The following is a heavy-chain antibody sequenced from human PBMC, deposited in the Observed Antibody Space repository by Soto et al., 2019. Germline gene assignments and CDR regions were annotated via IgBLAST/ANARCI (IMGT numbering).Heavy chain of an antibody. Sequence: QVQLQESGPGLVKPSQTLSLTCTVSGGSISSGGYYWSWIRQHPGKGLEWIGYIYYSGSTYYNPSLKSRVTISVDTSKNQLSLKLSSVTAADTAVYYCARVLGDSSGYYYVGPDYWGQGTLVTVSS. CDR2: IYYSGST. CDR1: GGSISSGGYY. CDR3: ARVLGDSSGYYYVGPDY. V-gene: IGHV4-31*03. D-gene: IGHD3-22*01. J-gene: IGHJ4*02.